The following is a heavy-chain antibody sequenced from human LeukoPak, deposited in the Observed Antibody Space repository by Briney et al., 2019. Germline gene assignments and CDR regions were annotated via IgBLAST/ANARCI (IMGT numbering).Heavy chain of an antibody. CDR1: GGSISSYY. Sequence: SETLSLTCTVSGGSISSYYWSWIRQPPGKGLEWIGYIYYSGRTNYNPSLKSRATISVDTSKNQFSLRLSSVTAADTAVYYCARHTGYSGYDWFDPWGQGTLVTVSS. V-gene: IGHV4-59*08. D-gene: IGHD5-12*01. J-gene: IGHJ5*02. CDR3: ARHTGYSGYDWFDP. CDR2: IYYSGRT.